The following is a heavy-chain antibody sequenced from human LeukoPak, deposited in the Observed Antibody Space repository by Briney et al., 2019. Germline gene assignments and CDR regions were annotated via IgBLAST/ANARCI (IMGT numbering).Heavy chain of an antibody. J-gene: IGHJ5*02. Sequence: PGRSLRLSCAASGFTFSSYAMHWVRQAPGKGLEWVAVISYDGSNKYYADSVKGRFTISRDNSKNTLYLQMNSLRAEDTAVYYCAGDPWVGTLYQDNWFDPWGQGTLVTVSS. D-gene: IGHD2-2*01. CDR1: GFTFSSYA. CDR2: ISYDGSNK. CDR3: AGDPWVGTLYQDNWFDP. V-gene: IGHV3-30-3*01.